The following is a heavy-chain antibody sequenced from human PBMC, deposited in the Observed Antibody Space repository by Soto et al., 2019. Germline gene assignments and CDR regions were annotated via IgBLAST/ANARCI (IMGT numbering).Heavy chain of an antibody. V-gene: IGHV4-34*01. CDR2: INHSGST. D-gene: IGHD2-2*01. CDR1: GGSFSGYY. CDR3: ARGHEVPAALRAGYYYYYYMDV. Sequence: SETRSLTCAVYGGSFSGYYWSWIRQPPGKGLEWIGEINHSGSTNYNPSLKSRVTISVDTSKNQFSLKLGSVTAADTAVYYCARGHEVPAALRAGYYYYYYMDVWGKGTTVTVSS. J-gene: IGHJ6*03.